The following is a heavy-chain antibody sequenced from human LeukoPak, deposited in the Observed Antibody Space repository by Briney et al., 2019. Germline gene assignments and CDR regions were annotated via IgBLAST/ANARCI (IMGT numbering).Heavy chain of an antibody. Sequence: GGSLRLSCAASGFAFSNYWMTWVRQAPGKGLEWVANINEGGSEKNYVDSVKGRFTNSRDNAKNSLYLQMSSLRAEDTAVYYCARDIPGGASHLDSWGQGTLVTVSS. J-gene: IGHJ5*01. CDR3: ARDIPGGASHLDS. V-gene: IGHV3-7*01. CDR1: GFAFSNYW. CDR2: INEGGSEK. D-gene: IGHD1-26*01.